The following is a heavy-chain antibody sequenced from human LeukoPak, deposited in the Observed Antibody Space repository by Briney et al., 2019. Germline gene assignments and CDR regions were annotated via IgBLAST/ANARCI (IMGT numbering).Heavy chain of an antibody. D-gene: IGHD2-15*01. J-gene: IGHJ4*02. CDR3: ARADCESGGNCHYFNY. CDR2: IYTSGST. V-gene: IGHV4-61*02. CDR1: GDSISSGTYH. Sequence: SETLSLTCTVSGDSISSGTYHWSWIRQPAGKGLEWIGRIYTSGSTNYNPSLKSRVTISLDTSKNQFSLKLSSVTAADTAVYFCARADCESGGNCHYFNYWGQGTLVTVSS.